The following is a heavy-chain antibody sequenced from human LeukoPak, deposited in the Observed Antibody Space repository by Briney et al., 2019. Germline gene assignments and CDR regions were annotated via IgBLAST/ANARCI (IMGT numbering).Heavy chain of an antibody. J-gene: IGHJ6*03. V-gene: IGHV4-34*01. CDR2: INHSGST. D-gene: IGHD6-13*01. CDR1: GGSFSGYY. CDR3: AREFRAAAGTGYYYYYLDV. Sequence: SETLSLTCAVYGGSFSGYYWSWIRQPPGKGLEWIGEINHSGSTNYNPSLKSRVTISVDTSKNQFSLKLSSVTAADTAVYYCAREFRAAAGTGYYYYYLDVWDKGTTVTVSS.